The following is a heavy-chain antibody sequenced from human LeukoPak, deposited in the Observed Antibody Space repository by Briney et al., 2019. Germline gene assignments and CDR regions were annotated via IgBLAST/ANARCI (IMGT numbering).Heavy chain of an antibody. V-gene: IGHV3-23*01. Sequence: PGGSLRLSCAASGFTFRSYAMSWVRQAPGKGLEWVSTISDTGGSTYYAGSVRGRFTISRDNSRNTLYLQMNSLRVEDTAVYYCARDKAVGPTLLDFWGQGTLVTVSS. CDR3: ARDKAVGPTLLDF. D-gene: IGHD1-26*01. CDR1: GFTFRSYA. J-gene: IGHJ4*02. CDR2: ISDTGGST.